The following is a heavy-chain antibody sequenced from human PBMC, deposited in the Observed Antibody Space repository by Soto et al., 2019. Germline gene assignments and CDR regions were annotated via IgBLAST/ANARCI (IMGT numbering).Heavy chain of an antibody. Sequence: LPLTCAVYGGSFSGYYWSWIRQPPGKGLEWIGEINHSGSTNYNPSLKSRVTISVDTSKNQFSLKLSSVTAADTAVYYCARAPGIAVDRLRIVARRWFDPWGQGTLGTVSS. CDR2: INHSGST. V-gene: IGHV4-34*01. CDR1: GGSFSGYY. CDR3: ARAPGIAVDRLRIVARRWFDP. D-gene: IGHD6-19*01. J-gene: IGHJ5*02.